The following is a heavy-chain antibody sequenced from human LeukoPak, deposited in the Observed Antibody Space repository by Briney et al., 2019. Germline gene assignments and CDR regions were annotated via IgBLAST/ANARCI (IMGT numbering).Heavy chain of an antibody. CDR3: TRGGYDSWTDAFDI. CDR2: IRSKAYGGTT. J-gene: IGHJ3*02. D-gene: IGHD3-3*01. CDR1: GFTFGDYA. V-gene: IGHV3-49*04. Sequence: GGSLRLSCTASGFTFGDYAMSWVRQAPGKGLEWVGFIRSKAYGGTTEYAASVKGRFTISRDDSKSIAYLQMNSLKTEDTAVYYCTRGGYDSWTDAFDIWGQGTMVTVSS.